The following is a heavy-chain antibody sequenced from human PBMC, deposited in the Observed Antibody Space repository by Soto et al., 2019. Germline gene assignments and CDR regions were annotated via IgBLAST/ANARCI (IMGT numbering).Heavy chain of an antibody. CDR2: IIPIFGTA. CDR1: GCTFSSYA. V-gene: IGHV1-69*13. CDR3: ARLRIMITFGELRNGGAFDI. J-gene: IGHJ3*02. Sequence: ASVKVSCKASGCTFSSYAISWVRQAPGQGLEWMGGIIPIFGTANYAQKFQGRVTITADESTSTAYMELSSLRSEDTAVYYCARLRIMITFGELRNGGAFDIWGQGTMVSVSS. D-gene: IGHD3-16*01.